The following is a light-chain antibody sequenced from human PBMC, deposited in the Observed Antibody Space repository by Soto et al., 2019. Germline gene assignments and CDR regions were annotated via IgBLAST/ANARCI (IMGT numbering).Light chain of an antibody. CDR1: SSNIGARYD. Sequence: QAVLTQPPSVSGAPGQRVTISCTGSSSNIGARYDVHWYQQLPGTAPKLLIYDNNNRPSGVPDRFSGSKSGTSASLAITGLRTEDESDYYCQSFDSSLSAYVFGTGTKLTVL. CDR2: DNN. V-gene: IGLV1-40*01. J-gene: IGLJ1*01. CDR3: QSFDSSLSAYV.